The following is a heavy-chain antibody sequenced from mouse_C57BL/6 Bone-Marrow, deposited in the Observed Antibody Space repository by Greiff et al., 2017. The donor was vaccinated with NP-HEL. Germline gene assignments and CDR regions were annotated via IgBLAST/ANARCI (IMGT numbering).Heavy chain of an antibody. CDR1: GYNIKDDY. D-gene: IGHD1-1*01. V-gene: IGHV14-4*01. CDR2: IDPENGDT. CDR3: TACCGSSFFAY. Sequence: VQLQQSGAELVRPGASVKLSCTASGYNIKDDYMHWVKQRPEQGLEWIGWIDPENGDTEYASKFQGKATITADTSSNTAYLQLSSLTSEDTAVYCCTACCGSSFFAYWGQGTLVTVSA. J-gene: IGHJ3*01.